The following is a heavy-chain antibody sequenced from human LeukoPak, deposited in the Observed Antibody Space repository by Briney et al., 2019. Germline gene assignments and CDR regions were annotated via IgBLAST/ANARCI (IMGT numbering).Heavy chain of an antibody. CDR3: ARDRGVAGGNAFDI. CDR1: GGSISNYY. D-gene: IGHD6-19*01. Sequence: SETLSLTCTVSGGSISNYYWSWIRQPPGKGLEWIGYIYCSGSTNYNPSLKSRVTISVDTSKDQFSLKLSSVTAADTAVYYCARDRGVAGGNAFDIWGQGTMVTVSS. V-gene: IGHV4-59*01. J-gene: IGHJ3*02. CDR2: IYCSGST.